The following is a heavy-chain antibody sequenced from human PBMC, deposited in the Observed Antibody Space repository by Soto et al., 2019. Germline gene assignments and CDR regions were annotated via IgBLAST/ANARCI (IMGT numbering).Heavy chain of an antibody. Sequence: QVQLQESGPGLVKPSETLSLTCTVSGGSITRGGYYWSWIRQHPGKGLEWIGYIYNSGTTYYHPSLKSRVCISVHTSKNQFSLKLTSVTAAETAVYYCAIDPAPWGQGTLVSVSS. V-gene: IGHV4-31*03. J-gene: IGHJ5*02. CDR2: IYNSGTT. CDR3: AIDPAP. CDR1: GGSITRGGYY.